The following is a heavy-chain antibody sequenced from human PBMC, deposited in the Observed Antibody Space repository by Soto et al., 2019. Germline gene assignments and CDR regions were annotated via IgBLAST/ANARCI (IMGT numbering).Heavy chain of an antibody. J-gene: IGHJ6*01. CDR1: GGSISGGGYS. Sequence: QLQLQESGSGLVKPSQTLSLTCAVSGGSISGGGYSWSWIRQPPGKGLEWNVYIYHSGSTYYNPSLKNRVTISVDRSKNQFSLKLSSVTAATTAVYYCARDRRLAAAGTYYYYHGMHIW. V-gene: IGHV4-30-2*01. D-gene: IGHD6-13*01. CDR2: IYHSGST. CDR3: ARDRRLAAAGTYYYYHGMHI.